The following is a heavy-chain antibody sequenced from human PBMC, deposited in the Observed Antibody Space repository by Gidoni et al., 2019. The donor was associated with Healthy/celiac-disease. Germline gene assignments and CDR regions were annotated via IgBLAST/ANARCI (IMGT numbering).Heavy chain of an antibody. Sequence: QVQLVQSGAEVKKPGASVKASCKASGYTFTSYAMHWVRQAPGQRLEWMGWINAGNGNTKYSQKFQGRVTITRDTSASTAYMELSSLRSEDTAVYYCARVMYSGSPSHAFDIWGQGTMVTVSS. V-gene: IGHV1-3*01. CDR3: ARVMYSGSPSHAFDI. J-gene: IGHJ3*02. D-gene: IGHD1-26*01. CDR2: INAGNGNT. CDR1: GYTFTSYA.